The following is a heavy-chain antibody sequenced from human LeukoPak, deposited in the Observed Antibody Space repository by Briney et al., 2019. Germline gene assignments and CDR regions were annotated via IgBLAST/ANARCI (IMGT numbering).Heavy chain of an antibody. CDR3: ARGGLRNSSLGVAFDI. CDR2: ISSNGGST. D-gene: IGHD6-13*01. Sequence: GGSLRLSCAASGFTFSSYWMSWVRQAPGKGLEYVSAISSNGGSTYYANSVKGRFTISRDNSKNTLYLQMGSLRAEDMAVYYCARGGLRNSSLGVAFDIWGQGTMVTVSS. CDR1: GFTFSSYW. V-gene: IGHV3-64*01. J-gene: IGHJ3*02.